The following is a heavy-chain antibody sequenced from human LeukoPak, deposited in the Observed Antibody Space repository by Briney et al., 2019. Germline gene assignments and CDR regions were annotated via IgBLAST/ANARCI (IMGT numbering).Heavy chain of an antibody. V-gene: IGHV3-23*01. J-gene: IGHJ1*01. CDR3: AKQYSSDWNGLAEYFQH. CDR2: IGSSGDST. D-gene: IGHD6-19*01. CDR1: GFTVSSNH. Sequence: GGSLRLSCAASGFTVSSNHMSWVRQAPGKGLEWVSGIGSSGDSTYYADSVKGRFTISRDSSKNTLYLQMNSLRAEDTAVYYCAKQYSSDWNGLAEYFQHWGQGTLLTVSS.